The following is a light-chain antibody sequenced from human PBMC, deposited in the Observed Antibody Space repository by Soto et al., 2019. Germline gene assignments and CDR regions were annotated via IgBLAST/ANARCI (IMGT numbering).Light chain of an antibody. J-gene: IGKJ5*01. CDR2: AAS. V-gene: IGKV1-39*01. CDR1: QSISSY. CDR3: QQANSFPLT. Sequence: DIQMTQSPSSLSASVGDRVTITCRASQSISSYLNWYQQKPGKAPKLLIYAASSLQSGVPSRFSGSGSVTDFTLTISSLQPEDFATYFCQQANSFPLTFGQGTRLEIK.